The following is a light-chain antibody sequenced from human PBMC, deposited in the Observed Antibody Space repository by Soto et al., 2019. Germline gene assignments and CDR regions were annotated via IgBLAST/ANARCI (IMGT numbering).Light chain of an antibody. CDR2: EVS. J-gene: IGLJ2*01. CDR1: SSDVGGYNN. Sequence: QSVLTQPPSASRSPGQSVTISCTGTSSDVGGYNNVSWYQQHPGKAPKLMIYEVSKRPSGVPDRFSGSKSGNTASLTVSGLQAEDEADYYCSSYAGSNNLGVFGGGTQLTVL. CDR3: SSYAGSNNLGV. V-gene: IGLV2-8*02.